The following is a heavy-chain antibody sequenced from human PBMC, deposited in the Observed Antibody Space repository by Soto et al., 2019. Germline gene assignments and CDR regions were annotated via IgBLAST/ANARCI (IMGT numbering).Heavy chain of an antibody. CDR1: GFSLSSRGVG. V-gene: IGHV2-5*01. D-gene: IGHD6-6*01. Sequence: SGPTLVNPTQTLTLTCTFSGFSLSSRGVGVGWVRQPPGKALEWLALIYWSGDEHYRPSLKSRLSIIKDTSKNHVVLIMTDMDPVDTATYYCARGLATLPVFAFDIWGQGTMVTVSS. CDR3: ARGLATLPVFAFDI. J-gene: IGHJ3*02. CDR2: IYWSGDE.